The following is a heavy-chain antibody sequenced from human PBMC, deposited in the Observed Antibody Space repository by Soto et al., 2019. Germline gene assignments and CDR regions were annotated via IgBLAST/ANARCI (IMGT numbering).Heavy chain of an antibody. CDR2: IYYSGST. V-gene: IGHV4-59*08. D-gene: IGHD3-10*01. Sequence: SETLSLTCTVSGCSISSYYWSWIRQPPGKGLEWIGYIYYSGSTNYNPSLKSRVTISVDTSKNQFSLKLSSVTAADTAVYYCARGGYYYGSGSYYKPYYYYGMDVWGQGTTVTVSS. J-gene: IGHJ6*02. CDR1: GCSISSYY. CDR3: ARGGYYYGSGSYYKPYYYYGMDV.